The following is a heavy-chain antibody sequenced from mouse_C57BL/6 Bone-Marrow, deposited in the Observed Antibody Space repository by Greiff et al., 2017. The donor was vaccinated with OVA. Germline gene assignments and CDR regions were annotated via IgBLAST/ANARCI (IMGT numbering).Heavy chain of an antibody. Sequence: VQLQQSGAELVRPGASVTLSCKASGYTFTDYEMHWVKQTPVHGLEWIGAIDPETGGTAYNQKFKGKAILTADKSSSTAYMELRSLTSEDSAVYYCTRNGSSYVQAWFAYWGQGTLGTVSA. D-gene: IGHD1-1*01. CDR1: GYTFTDYE. J-gene: IGHJ3*01. V-gene: IGHV1-15*01. CDR2: IDPETGGT. CDR3: TRNGSSYVQAWFAY.